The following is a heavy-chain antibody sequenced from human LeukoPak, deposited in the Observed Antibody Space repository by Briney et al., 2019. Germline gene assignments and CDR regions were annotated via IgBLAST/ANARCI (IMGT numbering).Heavy chain of an antibody. CDR1: GGTFSSYA. Sequence: ASVKVSCKASGGTFSSYAISWVRQAPGQGLEWMGIINPSGGSTSYAQKFQGRVTMTRDTSTSTVYMELSSLRSEDTAVYYCARAAGRTFDYWGQGTLVTVSS. CDR3: ARAAGRTFDY. V-gene: IGHV1-46*01. CDR2: INPSGGST. D-gene: IGHD6-13*01. J-gene: IGHJ4*02.